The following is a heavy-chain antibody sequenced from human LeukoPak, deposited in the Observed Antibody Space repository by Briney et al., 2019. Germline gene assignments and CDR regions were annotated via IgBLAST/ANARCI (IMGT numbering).Heavy chain of an antibody. CDR2: INPNSGGT. D-gene: IGHD3-9*01. J-gene: IGHJ4*02. CDR3: ARGPRYFDWWALHLFDY. V-gene: IGHV1-2*02. CDR1: GYTFTSYG. Sequence: ASVKVSCKASGYTFTSYGISWARQAPGQGLEWMGWINPNSGGTDYAQKFQGRVTMTRDTSISTAYMELSRLRSDDTAVYYCARGPRYFDWWALHLFDYWGQGTLVTVSS.